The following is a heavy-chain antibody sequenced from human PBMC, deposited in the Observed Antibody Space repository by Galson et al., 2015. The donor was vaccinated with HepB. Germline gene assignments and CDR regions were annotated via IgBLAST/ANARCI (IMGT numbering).Heavy chain of an antibody. CDR3: AKGSDGDYVLDYFDF. J-gene: IGHJ4*02. D-gene: IGHD4-17*01. CDR2: ISFDGNNK. V-gene: IGHV3-30*18. Sequence: SLRLSCAASGFTFINDGMHWVRRAPGEGLERVAVISFDGNNKYYADSVKGRFTISRDNSKNTLYLQMNSLRAEDTAVYYCAKGSDGDYVLDYFDFWGQGTLVTVSS. CDR1: GFTFINDG.